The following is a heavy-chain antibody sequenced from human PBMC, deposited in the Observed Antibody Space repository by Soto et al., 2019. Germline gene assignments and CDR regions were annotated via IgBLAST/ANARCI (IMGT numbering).Heavy chain of an antibody. CDR2: ISYDGSDQ. CDR1: GFTFSSYG. D-gene: IGHD3-22*01. CDR3: ARDDYPYYDDSSGYHFDY. J-gene: IGHJ4*02. V-gene: IGHV3-30*03. Sequence: PGGSLRLSCAASGFTFSSYGMYWVRQAPGKGLEWVARISYDGSDQFYGDSVKGRFTISRDNSKNTLYLQMNSLRAEDTAVYYCARDDYPYYDDSSGYHFDYWGQGALVTVSS.